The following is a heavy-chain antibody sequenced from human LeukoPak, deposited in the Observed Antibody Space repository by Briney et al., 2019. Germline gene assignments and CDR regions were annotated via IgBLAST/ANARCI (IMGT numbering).Heavy chain of an antibody. CDR3: AKEISGGDGMDV. CDR1: GFTFDDYA. CDR2: ISWNSGSI. Sequence: GRSLRLSCAASGFTFDDYAMHWVRHAPGKGLEWVSGISWNSGSIDYADSVKGRFTISRDNAKNSLYLQMNSLRAEDTALYYCAKEISGGDGMDVWGQGTTVTVSS. D-gene: IGHD2-15*01. J-gene: IGHJ6*02. V-gene: IGHV3-9*01.